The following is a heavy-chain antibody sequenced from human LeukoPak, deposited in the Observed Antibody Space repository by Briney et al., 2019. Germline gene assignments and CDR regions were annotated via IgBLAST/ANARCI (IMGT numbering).Heavy chain of an antibody. CDR1: GGSISSGDYY. D-gene: IGHD3-22*01. CDR3: ARYDSSGYYPFDY. Sequence: SQTLSLTCTVPGGSISSGDYYWSWIRQPPGKGLEWIGYIYYSGSTYYNPSLKSRVTISVDTSKNQFSLKLSSVTAADTAVYYCARYDSSGYYPFDYWGQGTLVTVSS. V-gene: IGHV4-30-4*01. J-gene: IGHJ4*02. CDR2: IYYSGST.